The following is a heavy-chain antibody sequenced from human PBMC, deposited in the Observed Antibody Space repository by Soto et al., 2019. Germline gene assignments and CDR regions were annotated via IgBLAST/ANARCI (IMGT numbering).Heavy chain of an antibody. CDR1: GLTVGNNN. CDR2: IYSGGAT. Sequence: EVQLVESGGGLVQPGGSLRLSLAASGLTVGNNNMRWVRQAPGKGLEWVSLIYSGGATYYADSVKGRFTISRDNSKNTLYLQMNSLRAEDTAVYYCARDGTYNWVGGQGILVTVSS. V-gene: IGHV3-66*01. J-gene: IGHJ4*02. D-gene: IGHD1-1*01. CDR3: ARDGTYNWV.